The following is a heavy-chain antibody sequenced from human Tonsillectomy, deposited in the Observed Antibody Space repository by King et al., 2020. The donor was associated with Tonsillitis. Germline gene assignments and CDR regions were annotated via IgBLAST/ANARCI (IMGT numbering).Heavy chain of an antibody. Sequence: VQLVESGGDLVQPGGSLRLSCATSGFTFSNYWMHWVRQAPGKGLEWVSRIYGDGSITSYADSVKGRFTISRDNAKNTLYLQMNSLRAEDTAVYYCVRVASGFTLDYWGQGTLVTVSS. CDR3: VRVASGFTLDY. V-gene: IGHV3-74*01. J-gene: IGHJ4*02. CDR2: IYGDGSIT. D-gene: IGHD6-19*01. CDR1: GFTFSNYW.